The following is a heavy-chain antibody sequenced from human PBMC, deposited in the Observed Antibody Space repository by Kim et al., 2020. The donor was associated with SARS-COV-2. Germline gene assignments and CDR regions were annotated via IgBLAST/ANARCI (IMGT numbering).Heavy chain of an antibody. Sequence: GGSLRLSCAASGFTFSDSAIHWVRQASGKGLEWLGRIRTKRYNYPTAYAASVQGRFTIFRDDSKSTAYLQLNSLKTEDTAGYYCTRPYSSASTKCNFD. V-gene: IGHV3-73*01. CDR3: TRPYSSASTKCNFD. CDR2: IRTKRYNYPT. CDR1: GFTFSDSA. J-gene: IGHJ2*01. D-gene: IGHD3-16*01.